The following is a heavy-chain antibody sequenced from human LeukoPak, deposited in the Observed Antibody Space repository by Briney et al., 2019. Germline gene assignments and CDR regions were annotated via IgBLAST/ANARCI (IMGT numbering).Heavy chain of an antibody. D-gene: IGHD4-11*01. J-gene: IGHJ6*03. CDR3: ARAQDYSNYGAGYMDV. V-gene: IGHV4-34*01. CDR2: INHSGST. Sequence: KTSETLSLTCAVYGGSFSGYYWSWIRQPPGKRLEWIGEINHSGSTNYNPSLKSRVTISVDTSKNQFSLKLSSVTAADTAVYYCARAQDYSNYGAGYMDVWGKGTTVTVSS. CDR1: GGSFSGYY.